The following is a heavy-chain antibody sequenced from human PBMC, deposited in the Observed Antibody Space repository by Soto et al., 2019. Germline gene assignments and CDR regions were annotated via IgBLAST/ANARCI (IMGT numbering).Heavy chain of an antibody. CDR2: ISYDGSNK. CDR1: GFTFSSFP. CDR3: AREWTYYSDSSSPDLYGMDV. V-gene: IGHV3-30-3*01. Sequence: PGGSLRLSCAASGFTFSSFPMHWVRQAPGKGLEWVAVISYDGSNKYYADSVKGRFTVSRDKSKNTLYLQMNSLRAEDTAVYYCAREWTYYSDSSSPDLYGMDVWGQGTTVTVSS. D-gene: IGHD3-22*01. J-gene: IGHJ6*02.